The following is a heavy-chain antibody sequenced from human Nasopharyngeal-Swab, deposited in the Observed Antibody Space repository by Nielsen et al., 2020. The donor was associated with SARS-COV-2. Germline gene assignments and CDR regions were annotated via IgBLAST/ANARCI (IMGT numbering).Heavy chain of an antibody. CDR1: GYTFSDYW. V-gene: IGHV3-74*01. J-gene: IGHJ3*02. CDR2: INSDGSST. CDR3: ASMAFDI. Sequence: GESLKISCAASGYTFSDYWMHWVRQAPGKGLVWVSRINSDGSSTSHADSVKGRFTISRDNAKNTLYLQMNSLRAEDTAVYYCASMAFDIWGQGTMVTVSS.